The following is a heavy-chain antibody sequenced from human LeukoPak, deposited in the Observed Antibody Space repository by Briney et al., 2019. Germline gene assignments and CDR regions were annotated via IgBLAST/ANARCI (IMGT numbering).Heavy chain of an antibody. V-gene: IGHV3-23*01. CDR1: GFTFSSYA. D-gene: IGHD6-13*01. Sequence: GGSLRLSCAASGFTFSSYAMSWVRQAPGKGLEWVSAISGSGGSTYYADSVKGRFTISRDNSKNTLYLQMNSLRAEDTAVYYCAKGGGCSSSWLGLYFDYWGQGTLVTVSS. J-gene: IGHJ4*02. CDR3: AKGGGCSSSWLGLYFDY. CDR2: ISGSGGST.